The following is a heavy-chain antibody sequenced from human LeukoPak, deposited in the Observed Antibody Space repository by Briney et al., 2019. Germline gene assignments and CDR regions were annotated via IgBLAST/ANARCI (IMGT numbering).Heavy chain of an antibody. J-gene: IGHJ4*02. CDR2: INHSGST. CDR1: GGSLSGYY. Sequence: SETLSLTCAVSGGSLSGYYWTWIRQPPGKGLEWIGEINHSGSTSYNPSLKSRVTISVDTSKNQFSLKLTSMTAADTAVYYCARNRKYQHFDYWGQGTLVTVSS. CDR3: ARNRKYQHFDY. D-gene: IGHD2-2*01. V-gene: IGHV4-34*01.